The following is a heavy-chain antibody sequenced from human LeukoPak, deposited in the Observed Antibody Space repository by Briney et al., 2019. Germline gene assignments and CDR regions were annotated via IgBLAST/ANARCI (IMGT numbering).Heavy chain of an antibody. CDR3: ARDGGPPRGYYDNSGYRYDFDY. CDR2: ISPYNGNT. D-gene: IGHD3-22*01. Sequence: ASVKVSCKASGYTFRSYAISWVRQAPGQGLEWMGWISPYNGNTNYAQNLQGRVTMTTDTSTSTAYMELRSLRSDDTAVYYCARDGGPPRGYYDNSGYRYDFDYWGQGTLVTVSS. V-gene: IGHV1-18*01. J-gene: IGHJ4*02. CDR1: GYTFRSYA.